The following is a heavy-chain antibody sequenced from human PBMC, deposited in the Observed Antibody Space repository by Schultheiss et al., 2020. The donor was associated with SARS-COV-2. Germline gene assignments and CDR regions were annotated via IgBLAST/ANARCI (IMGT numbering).Heavy chain of an antibody. Sequence: LRLSCTVSGGSISSGGYSWSWIRQPPGKGLEWIGYIYYSGSTYYNPSLKSRVTISVDTSKNQFSLKLSSVTAADTAVYYCAREGSSYDSSGYYVGGANWFDPWGQGTLVTVSS. CDR1: GGSISSGGYS. CDR3: AREGSSYDSSGYYVGGANWFDP. V-gene: IGHV4-30-2*05. CDR2: IYYSGST. J-gene: IGHJ5*02. D-gene: IGHD3-22*01.